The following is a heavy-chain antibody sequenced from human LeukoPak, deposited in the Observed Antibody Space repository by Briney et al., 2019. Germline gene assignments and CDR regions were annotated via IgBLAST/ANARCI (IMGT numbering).Heavy chain of an antibody. CDR3: ARVPFYYGGDCLHFDY. Sequence: ASVKVSCKASGYTFTGYYMHWVRQAPGQGLEWMGWINPNSGGTNYAQKFQGRVTMTGDTSISTAYMELSRLRSDDTAVYYCARVPFYYGGDCLHFDYWGQGTLVTVSS. CDR1: GYTFTGYY. CDR2: INPNSGGT. V-gene: IGHV1-2*02. D-gene: IGHD2-21*01. J-gene: IGHJ4*02.